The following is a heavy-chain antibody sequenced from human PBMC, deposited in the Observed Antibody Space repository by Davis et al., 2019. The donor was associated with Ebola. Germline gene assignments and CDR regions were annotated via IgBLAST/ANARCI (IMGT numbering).Heavy chain of an antibody. D-gene: IGHD6-19*01. V-gene: IGHV3-21*01. J-gene: IGHJ4*02. Sequence: GESLKISCAASGFTFSSYSMNWVRQAPGKGLEWVSSISSSSSYIYYADSVKGRFTISRDNAKNSLYLQMNSLRAEDTAVYYCARDCGAVAGSWGQGTLVTVSS. CDR2: ISSSSSYI. CDR1: GFTFSSYS. CDR3: ARDCGAVAGS.